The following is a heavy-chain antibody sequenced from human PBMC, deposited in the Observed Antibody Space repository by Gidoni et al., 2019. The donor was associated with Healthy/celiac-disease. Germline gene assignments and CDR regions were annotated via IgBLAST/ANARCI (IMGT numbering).Heavy chain of an antibody. Sequence: GAEVKKPGASVKVSCKVSGYTLTELSMHWVRQAPGKGLEWMGGVDPEDGETIYAQKFQGRVTMTEDTSTDTAYMELSSLRSEDTAVYYCATVVVDAKGNLGWFDPWGQGTLVTVSS. D-gene: IGHD2-8*02. CDR2: VDPEDGET. CDR1: GYTLTELS. V-gene: IGHV1-24*01. J-gene: IGHJ5*02. CDR3: ATVVVDAKGNLGWFDP.